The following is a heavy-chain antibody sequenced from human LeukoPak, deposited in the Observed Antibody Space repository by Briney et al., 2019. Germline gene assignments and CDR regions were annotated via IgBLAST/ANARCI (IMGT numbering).Heavy chain of an antibody. V-gene: IGHV3-23*01. Sequence: GGSLRLSCAASGFTFSSYAMTWVRQAPGMGLEWVSAISGSGSNTYYADSVKGRFTISRDNSKNTLYLQMNSLRAEDTAVYYCAKEHDYGDYEYAFDIWGQGTMVTVSS. CDR1: GFTFSSYA. CDR3: AKEHDYGDYEYAFDI. J-gene: IGHJ3*02. CDR2: ISGSGSNT. D-gene: IGHD4-17*01.